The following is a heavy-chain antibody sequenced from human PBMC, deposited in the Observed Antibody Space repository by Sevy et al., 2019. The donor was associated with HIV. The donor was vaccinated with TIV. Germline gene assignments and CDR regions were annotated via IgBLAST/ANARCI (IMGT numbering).Heavy chain of an antibody. Sequence: GGSLRLSCSASGFSFSSYAMHWVRQAPGKGLEYVSAIISNGGSTWYADSVTGRFTISRDNSKNTLYLQMTSLRAEDTAVYYCVKPDPEYDSDIRGSYYFDYWGQGTLVTVSS. CDR1: GFSFSSYA. CDR2: IISNGGST. D-gene: IGHD3-22*01. J-gene: IGHJ4*02. V-gene: IGHV3-64D*06. CDR3: VKPDPEYDSDIRGSYYFDY.